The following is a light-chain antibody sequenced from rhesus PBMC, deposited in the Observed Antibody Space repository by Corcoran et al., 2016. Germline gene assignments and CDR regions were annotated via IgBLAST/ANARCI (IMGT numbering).Light chain of an antibody. Sequence: DIQMTQSPSSLSASVGDRVTITCQASQGTSSWLAWYQQKPGKAPKLLIYAASSLQGGGPSRFSGRGAWTDFTLTISSLQPEDFATYYCQQHNSYPYSFGQGTKVEIK. CDR1: QGTSSW. V-gene: IGKV1-33*02. CDR2: AAS. CDR3: QQHNSYPYS. J-gene: IGKJ2*01.